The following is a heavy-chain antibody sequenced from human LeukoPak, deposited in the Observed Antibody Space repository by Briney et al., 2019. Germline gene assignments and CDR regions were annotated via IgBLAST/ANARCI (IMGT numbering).Heavy chain of an antibody. CDR3: ARDLVVPAAPSYFDY. D-gene: IGHD2-2*01. J-gene: IGHJ4*02. V-gene: IGHV3-7*01. CDR1: GFTFSSYW. CDR2: IKQDGSEK. Sequence: HTGGSLRLSCAASGFTFSSYWMSWVRQAPGKGLEWVANIKQDGSEKYYVDSVKGRFTISRDNAKNSLYLQMNSLRAEDTAVYYCARDLVVPAAPSYFDYWGQGTLVTVSS.